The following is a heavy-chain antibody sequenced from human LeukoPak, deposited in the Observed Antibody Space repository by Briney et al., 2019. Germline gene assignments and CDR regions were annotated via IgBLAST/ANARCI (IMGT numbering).Heavy chain of an antibody. D-gene: IGHD2-2*01. CDR2: IRYDGSNK. CDR1: GFTFSSHG. CDR3: AAIVVPAAISLDAFDI. J-gene: IGHJ3*02. V-gene: IGHV3-30*02. Sequence: PGGSLRLSCSASGFTFSSHGMHWVRQAPGKGLEWVAFIRYDGSNKYYADSVKGRFTISRDNSKNTLYLQMNSLRAEDTAVYYCAAIVVPAAISLDAFDIWGQGTMVTVSS.